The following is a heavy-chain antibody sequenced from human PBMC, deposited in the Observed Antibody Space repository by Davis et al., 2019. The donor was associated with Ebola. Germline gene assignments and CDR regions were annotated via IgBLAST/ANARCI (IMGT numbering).Heavy chain of an antibody. CDR1: GFTSSGFTFSDYD. J-gene: IGHJ6*04. CDR3: ARSGLSFGVVKYHYGMDV. CDR2: ISGSGGTT. Sequence: GESLKISCAASGFTSSGFTFSDYDMNWVRQAPGKGLEWVSAISGSGGTTYYAGSVKGRFTVSRDNSKKTMYLQMNSLRAEDTAVYYCARSGLSFGVVKYHYGMDVWGKGTTVTVSS. D-gene: IGHD3-3*01. V-gene: IGHV3-23*01.